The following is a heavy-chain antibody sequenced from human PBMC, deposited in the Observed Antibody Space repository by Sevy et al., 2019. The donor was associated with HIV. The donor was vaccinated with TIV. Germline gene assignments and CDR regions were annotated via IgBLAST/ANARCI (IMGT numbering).Heavy chain of an antibody. V-gene: IGHV3-74*01. J-gene: IGHJ5*02. D-gene: IGHD2-2*01. CDR1: GFTFSSYW. Sequence: GGSLRLSCAASGFTFSSYWMHWVRQAPGKGLVWVSRINSDGSSTSYADSVKGRFTISRDNAKNTLYLQMNSLRAEDTVVYYCARGTCSSTSCYGDNWFDPWGQGTLVTVSS. CDR3: ARGTCSSTSCYGDNWFDP. CDR2: INSDGSST.